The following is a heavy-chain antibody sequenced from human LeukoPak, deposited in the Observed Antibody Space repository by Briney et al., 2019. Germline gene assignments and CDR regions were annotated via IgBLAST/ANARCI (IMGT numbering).Heavy chain of an antibody. V-gene: IGHV3-23*01. CDR2: LSTSPR. CDR1: GFKITNNA. D-gene: IGHD2/OR15-2a*01. CDR3: ARGDEAVQYYFES. J-gene: IGHJ4*02. Sequence: GGSLRLSCAASGFKITNNAMSWGRQGPGKGLEWVSGLSTSPRYADSVRGRFTVSRDHSTNTLYLQMNRLRAEDTAVYYCARGDEAVQYYFESWGQGTLVTVSS.